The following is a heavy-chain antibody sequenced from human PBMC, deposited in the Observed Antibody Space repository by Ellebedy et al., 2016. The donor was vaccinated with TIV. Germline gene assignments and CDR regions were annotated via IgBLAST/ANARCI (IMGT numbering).Heavy chain of an antibody. D-gene: IGHD1-1*01. V-gene: IGHV4-4*02. CDR1: DGSFSSSHC. CDR3: ASAGDWKLEY. CDR2: IHDSGIT. Sequence: MPSETLSLTCTVSDGSFSSSHCWGWLRQPPGKALEWIGEIHDSGITNYSPSLKSRVTVSLDKSKNQFSLKLTSVTAADTAVYYCASAGDWKLEYWGQGTLVTVSS. J-gene: IGHJ4*02.